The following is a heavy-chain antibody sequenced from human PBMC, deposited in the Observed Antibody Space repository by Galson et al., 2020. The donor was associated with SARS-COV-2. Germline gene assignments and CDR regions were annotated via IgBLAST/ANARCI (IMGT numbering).Heavy chain of an antibody. D-gene: IGHD6-13*01. CDR2: IYYRGST. CDR1: GGSINGHY. J-gene: IGHJ6*03. Sequence: SETLPLTCTVSGGSINGHYWSWIRQSPGKGLEWNGYIYYRGSTNLNPSLKSRVTISVDTSKNQLSLNLRSETAADTAVYFCARDRGISSWVGYYYCMDVGGKGTTVSFSS. V-gene: IGHV4-59*11. CDR3: ARDRGISSWVGYYYCMDV.